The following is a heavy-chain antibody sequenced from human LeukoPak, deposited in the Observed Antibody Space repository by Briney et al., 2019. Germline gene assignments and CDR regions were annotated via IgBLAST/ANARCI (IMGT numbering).Heavy chain of an antibody. Sequence: GGSLRLSCAASGFTFSNYAMSWVRQAPGKGLEWVSAITGSGGNTYYADSLKGRFTLSRDNSKNTVFLQMNSLRAEDTAVYYCAKWGDYDVLTGYYVSDYWGQRTLVTVSS. CDR3: AKWGDYDVLTGYYVSDY. CDR1: GFTFSNYA. V-gene: IGHV3-23*01. CDR2: ITGSGGNT. J-gene: IGHJ4*02. D-gene: IGHD3-9*01.